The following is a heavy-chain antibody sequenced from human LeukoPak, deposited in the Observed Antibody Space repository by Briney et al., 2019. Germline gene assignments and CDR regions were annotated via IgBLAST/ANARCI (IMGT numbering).Heavy chain of an antibody. J-gene: IGHJ4*02. D-gene: IGHD4/OR15-4a*01. Sequence: ASVTVSCKPSGYTFTNYYIHWVRQAPGQGPEWVGWINPASAGAAFAPKFQGRVSMTWDSSITTAFMDLTSLRSNDTAIYYCATHPANYYSAFDFWGPAPLVTVSS. CDR1: GYTFTNYY. CDR2: INPASAGA. CDR3: ATHPANYYSAFDF. V-gene: IGHV1-2*02.